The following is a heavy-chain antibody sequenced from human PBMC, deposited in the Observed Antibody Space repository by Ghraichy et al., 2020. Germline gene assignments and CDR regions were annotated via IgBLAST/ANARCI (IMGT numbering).Heavy chain of an antibody. J-gene: IGHJ2*01. CDR1: GFTFKSYV. CDR3: AKDCSDYGWYFDL. V-gene: IGHV3-23*01. CDR2: ITGSGSNT. D-gene: IGHD3-16*01. Sequence: GGSLRLSCAASGFTFKSYVMNWVRQAPGKRLEWVSGITGSGSNTYYADSVKGRLTISRDNSKNTLYVQMNNLRVEDTAVYDCAKDCSDYGWYFDLWGRGTLVHVAS.